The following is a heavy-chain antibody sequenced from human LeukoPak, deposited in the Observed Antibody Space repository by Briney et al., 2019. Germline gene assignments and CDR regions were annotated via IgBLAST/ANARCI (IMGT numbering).Heavy chain of an antibody. CDR3: AKAPLTGGYFDY. CDR1: GFTFSTYW. J-gene: IGHJ4*02. V-gene: IGHV3-9*01. D-gene: IGHD7-27*01. Sequence: GGSLRLSCAASGFTFSTYWMSWVRQAPGKGLEWVSGISWNSGSIGYADSVKGRFTISGDNAKNSLYLQMNSLRAEDTALYYCAKAPLTGGYFDYWGQGTLVTVSS. CDR2: ISWNSGSI.